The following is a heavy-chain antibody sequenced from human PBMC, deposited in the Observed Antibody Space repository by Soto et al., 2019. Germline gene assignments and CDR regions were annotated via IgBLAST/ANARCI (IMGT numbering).Heavy chain of an antibody. Sequence: GGSLRLSCAASGFTFSSYWMHWVRQAPGKGLVWVSRINSDGSSTSYADSVKGRFTISRDNAKNTLYLQMNSLRAEDTAVYYCARVALRTGDLKGVTGAFDIWGQGTMVTVSS. CDR1: GFTFSSYW. CDR3: ARVALRTGDLKGVTGAFDI. D-gene: IGHD7-27*01. V-gene: IGHV3-74*01. J-gene: IGHJ3*02. CDR2: INSDGSST.